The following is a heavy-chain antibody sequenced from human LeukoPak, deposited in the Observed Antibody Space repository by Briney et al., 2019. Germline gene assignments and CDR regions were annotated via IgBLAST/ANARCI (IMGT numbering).Heavy chain of an antibody. CDR2: IYYSGST. D-gene: IGHD3-3*01. Sequence: PSETLSLTCAVSGSSISSGSYYWGWIRQPPGKGLEWIGSIYYSGSTYYNPSLKSRVTISVDTSKNQFSLKLSSVTAADTAVYYCARENFITARYYDFWSGYYWGGVDYWGQGTLVTVSS. CDR3: ARENFITARYYDFWSGYYWGGVDY. V-gene: IGHV4-39*07. CDR1: GSSISSGSYY. J-gene: IGHJ4*02.